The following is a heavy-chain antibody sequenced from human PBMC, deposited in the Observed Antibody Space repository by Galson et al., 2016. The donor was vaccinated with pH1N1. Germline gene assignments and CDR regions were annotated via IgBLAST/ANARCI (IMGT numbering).Heavy chain of an antibody. CDR1: GFSLSTSGVG. D-gene: IGHD6-13*01. CDR2: IYWDDDK. J-gene: IGHJ5*02. V-gene: IGHV2-5*02. Sequence: VKPTQTLTLTCTFSGFSLSTSGVGVGWIRQPPGKALEWLALIYWDDDKRYSPSLKSRLTITKDTSKNPVVLTMTNMDPVDTATYYCSNNSSWSPPWNNWFDPWGQGTLVTVSS. CDR3: SNNSSWSPPWNNWFDP.